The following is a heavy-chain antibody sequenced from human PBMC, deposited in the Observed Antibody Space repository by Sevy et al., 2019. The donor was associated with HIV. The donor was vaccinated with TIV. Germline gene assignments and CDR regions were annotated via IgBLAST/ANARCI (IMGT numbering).Heavy chain of an antibody. CDR3: TTDSAYYYVSSGYYGYYFDY. D-gene: IGHD3-22*01. CDR1: GFTFSNAW. V-gene: IGHV3-15*01. Sequence: GGSLRLSCAASGFTFSNAWMSWVRQAPGKGLEWVGRIKSKTDGGTTDYAAPVKGRFTISRDDSKNTLYLQMNSLKTEDTAVYYCTTDSAYYYVSSGYYGYYFDYWGQGTLVTVSS. J-gene: IGHJ4*02. CDR2: IKSKTDGGTT.